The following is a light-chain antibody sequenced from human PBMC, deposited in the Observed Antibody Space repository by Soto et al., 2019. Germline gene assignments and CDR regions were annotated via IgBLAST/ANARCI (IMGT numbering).Light chain of an antibody. Sequence: VLTQSPASLSLSPGDRATLSCRASQNVGNFLAWYQQKPGQAPRLLIYDTSTRAAGIPARFSGGGSGTDFALTISSLEPEDFAIYYCQQRSSLPPLTFGGGTKVE. J-gene: IGKJ4*01. CDR1: QNVGNF. CDR2: DTS. CDR3: QQRSSLPPLT. V-gene: IGKV3-11*01.